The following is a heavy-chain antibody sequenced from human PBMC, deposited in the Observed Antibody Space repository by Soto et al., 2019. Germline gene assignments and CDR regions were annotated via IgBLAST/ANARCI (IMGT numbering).Heavy chain of an antibody. CDR1: GYTFTSYY. CDR3: ASYYDFWSGSGFGMDV. V-gene: IGHV1-46*01. J-gene: IGHJ6*02. CDR2: INPSGGST. D-gene: IGHD3-3*01. Sequence: GASVKVSCKASGYTFTSYYMHWVRQAPGQGLEWMGIINPSGGSTSYAQKFQGRVTMTRDTSTSTVYMELSSLRSEDTAVYYCASYYDFWSGSGFGMDVWGQGTTVTVS.